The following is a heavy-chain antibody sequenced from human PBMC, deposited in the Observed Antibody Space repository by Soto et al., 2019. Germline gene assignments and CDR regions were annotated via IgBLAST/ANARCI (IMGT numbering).Heavy chain of an antibody. CDR3: ARGYSRCSSTSCYSDYYYGMDV. CDR1: GGTFSSYA. J-gene: IGHJ6*02. D-gene: IGHD2-2*01. V-gene: IGHV1-69*13. CDR2: IIPIFGTA. Sequence: SVKVSCRASGGTFSSYAISWVRQAPGQGLEWMGGIIPIFGTANYAQKFQGRVTITADESTSTAYMELSSLRSEDTAVYYCARGYSRCSSTSCYSDYYYGMDVWGQGTTVTVSS.